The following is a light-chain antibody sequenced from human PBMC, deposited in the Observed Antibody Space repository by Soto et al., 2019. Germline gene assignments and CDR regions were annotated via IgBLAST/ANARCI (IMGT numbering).Light chain of an antibody. Sequence: EVLLTQSPATLSFTPGESATLSCRASQPINTYLGWYQQKSGQSPRLLIYDASNRAVDIPARFSASGFGTDFTLTISSLKPEDFGTYYCHHRSNWPPEDTFGQGTKLEI. J-gene: IGKJ2*01. V-gene: IGKV3-11*01. CDR1: QPINTY. CDR3: HHRSNWPPEDT. CDR2: DAS.